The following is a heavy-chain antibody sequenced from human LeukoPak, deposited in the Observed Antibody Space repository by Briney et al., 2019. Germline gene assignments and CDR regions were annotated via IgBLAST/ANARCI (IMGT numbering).Heavy chain of an antibody. CDR1: GFTFSSYS. Sequence: GGSLRLSCAASGFTFSSYSMNWVRQAPGKGLEWVSYISSSSSTIYYADSVKGRFTISRDNSKNTLYLQMNSLRAEDTAVYYCAKWELRGYSYGNDAFDIWGQGTMVTVSS. CDR2: ISSSSSTI. J-gene: IGHJ3*02. V-gene: IGHV3-48*01. D-gene: IGHD5-18*01. CDR3: AKWELRGYSYGNDAFDI.